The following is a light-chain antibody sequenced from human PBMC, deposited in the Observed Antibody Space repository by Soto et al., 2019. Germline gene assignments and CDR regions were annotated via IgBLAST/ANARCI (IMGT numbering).Light chain of an antibody. CDR2: DVS. CDR3: SSYSSSSTPHA. CDR1: SSDIGSHNY. Sequence: QSVLTQPASVSGCPGQSITISCTGTSSDIGSHNYVSWYQQHPGKAPKLMIYDVSNRPSGVSNRFSGSKSGNTASLTISGLQAEDEADYYCSSYSSSSTPHAFGTGTKVTVL. J-gene: IGLJ1*01. V-gene: IGLV2-14*01.